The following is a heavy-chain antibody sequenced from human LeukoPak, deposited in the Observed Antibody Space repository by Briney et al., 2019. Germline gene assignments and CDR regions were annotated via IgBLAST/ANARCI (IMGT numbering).Heavy chain of an antibody. Sequence: ASVKVSCKASGYIFTSYGISWVRQAPGQGLEWMGWISAYNGNTNYAQKLQGRVTMTTDTSTSTAYMELRSLRSDDTAVYYCARDRVHMVRGVITPTFDYWGQGTLVTVSS. D-gene: IGHD3-10*01. V-gene: IGHV1-18*01. CDR3: ARDRVHMVRGVITPTFDY. CDR2: ISAYNGNT. CDR1: GYIFTSYG. J-gene: IGHJ4*02.